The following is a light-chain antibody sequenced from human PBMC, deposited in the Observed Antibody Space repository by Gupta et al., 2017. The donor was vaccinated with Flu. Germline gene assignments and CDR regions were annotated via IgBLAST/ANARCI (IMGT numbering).Light chain of an antibody. CDR3: QSDDSSKVMV. V-gene: IGLV6-57*01. CDR2: EDD. CDR1: SGNIASDY. J-gene: IGLJ2*01. Sequence: NFMLTQPHSVSESPGKTVTISCTRSSGNIASDYVQWYQQRPGSSPTTVIYEDDQRPSGVPDRFSGSIDRSSNAASLTISGLKTEDEADYYCQSDDSSKVMVFGGGTKLTVL.